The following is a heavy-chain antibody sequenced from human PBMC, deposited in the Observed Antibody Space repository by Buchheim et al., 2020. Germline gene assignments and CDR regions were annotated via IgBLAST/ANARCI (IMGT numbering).Heavy chain of an antibody. CDR3: AGWVSTFNY. V-gene: IGHV3-7*01. D-gene: IGHD6-13*01. J-gene: IGHJ4*02. CDR2: INTDGNEK. Sequence: EVQLVESGGGLVKPGGSLRLSCAASGFTFSNCWMNWVRQTPGKGLEWVANINTDGNEKSYVDSVKGRFTISRDNAKNALYLQMYSRGVEDAAVYSCAGWVSTFNYWGQGTL. CDR1: GFTFSNCW.